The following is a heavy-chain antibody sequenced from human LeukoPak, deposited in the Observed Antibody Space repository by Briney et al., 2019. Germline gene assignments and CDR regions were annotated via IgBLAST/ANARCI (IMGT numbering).Heavy chain of an antibody. J-gene: IGHJ4*02. D-gene: IGHD3-22*01. CDR3: AKDSALGYYDSSGYYLRY. Sequence: GRSLRLSCVASGFTFSRYAMHWVRQAPGKGLERVTFISYDGSNKYYADSVKGRFTISRDNSKNTLYLQMNSLRAEDTAVYYCAKDSALGYYDSSGYYLRYWGQGTLVTVSS. CDR1: GFTFSRYA. V-gene: IGHV3-30-3*01. CDR2: ISYDGSNK.